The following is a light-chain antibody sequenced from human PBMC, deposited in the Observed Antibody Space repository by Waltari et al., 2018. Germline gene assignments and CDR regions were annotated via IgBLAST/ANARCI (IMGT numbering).Light chain of an antibody. J-gene: IGLJ3*02. Sequence: QSVLTQPPSMSGAPGQKVTIPSTRVSANFGAGYDGLSYQQFPGAAPKLLIFSNTNRASGVPGRFSGSKSGTSASLAIAGLQSEDEAVYYCQSFDSSLSASVFGGGTKLTVL. CDR3: QSFDSSLSASV. CDR2: SNT. V-gene: IGLV1-40*01. CDR1: SANFGAGYD.